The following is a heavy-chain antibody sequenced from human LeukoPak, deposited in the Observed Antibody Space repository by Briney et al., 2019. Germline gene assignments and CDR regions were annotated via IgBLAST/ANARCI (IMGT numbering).Heavy chain of an antibody. D-gene: IGHD3-9*01. Sequence: GRSLRLSCAASGFTFSSYAMHWVRQAPGKGLEWVAVISYDGSNKYYADSVKGRFTISKDNSKNTLYLQMNSLRAEDTAVYYCARGGYQGLRYFDPHEIFDYWGQGTLVTVSS. V-gene: IGHV3-30*04. CDR3: ARGGYQGLRYFDPHEIFDY. CDR1: GFTFSSYA. CDR2: ISYDGSNK. J-gene: IGHJ4*02.